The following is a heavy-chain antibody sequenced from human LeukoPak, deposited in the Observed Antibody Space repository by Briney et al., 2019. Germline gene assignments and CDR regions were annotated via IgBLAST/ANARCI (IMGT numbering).Heavy chain of an antibody. CDR1: GFTFSSYG. CDR3: AKGLGPGIWFGELFDY. J-gene: IGHJ4*02. Sequence: GGSLRLSCAASGFTFSSYGMHCVREAPGKGLDWVAFIRYDGSNKYYADSVKGRFTISRDNSKNTLYLQMNSLRAEDTAVYYCAKGLGPGIWFGELFDYWGQGTLVTVSS. V-gene: IGHV3-30*02. D-gene: IGHD3-10*01. CDR2: IRYDGSNK.